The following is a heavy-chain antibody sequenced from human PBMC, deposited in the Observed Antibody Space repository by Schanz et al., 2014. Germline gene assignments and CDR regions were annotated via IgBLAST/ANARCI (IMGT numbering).Heavy chain of an antibody. V-gene: IGHV3-7*01. Sequence: EVQLAESGGGLVQPGGSLRLSCAASGFTFSGFWMTWVRQAPGKGLEWVANIKKDGSEKYYVDSVKGRFTISRDNAKSPLFLQMDSLRPEDTAVYYCARGRVLESWGQGTLVAVSS. CDR1: GFTFSGFW. CDR2: IKKDGSEK. J-gene: IGHJ5*02. CDR3: ARGRVLES. D-gene: IGHD1-1*01.